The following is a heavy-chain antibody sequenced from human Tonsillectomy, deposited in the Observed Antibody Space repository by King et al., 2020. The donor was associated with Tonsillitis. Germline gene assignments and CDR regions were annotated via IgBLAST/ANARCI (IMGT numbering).Heavy chain of an antibody. CDR1: GGSISSGSYY. CDR2: IYITGST. Sequence: VQLQESGPGLVKPSQTLSLTCTVSGGSISSGSYYWSWIRQPAGKGLEWIGRIYITGSTNYNPSLKSRVTMSVDTSKNQFSLKLCSVTAADTAVYYCARDSGSYEAHDAFDIWGQGTMVTVSS. CDR3: ARDSGSYEAHDAFDI. J-gene: IGHJ3*02. D-gene: IGHD1-26*01. V-gene: IGHV4-61*02.